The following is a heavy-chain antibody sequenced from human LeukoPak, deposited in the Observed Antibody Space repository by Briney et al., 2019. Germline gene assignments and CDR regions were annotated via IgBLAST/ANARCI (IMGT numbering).Heavy chain of an antibody. CDR1: GYTLTELS. V-gene: IGHV1-24*01. J-gene: IGHJ4*02. CDR3: ATRITIFGVVMTPPRDLDY. CDR2: FDPEDGET. D-gene: IGHD3-3*01. Sequence: GASVKVSCKVSGYTLTELSMHWVRQAPGKGLEWMGGFDPEDGETIYAQKFQGRVTMTEDTSTDTAYMELSSLRSEDTAVYYCATRITIFGVVMTPPRDLDYWGQGTLVTVSS.